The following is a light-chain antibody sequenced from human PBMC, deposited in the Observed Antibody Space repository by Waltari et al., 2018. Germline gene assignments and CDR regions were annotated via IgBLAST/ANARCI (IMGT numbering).Light chain of an antibody. J-gene: IGLJ2*01. CDR1: SSDVGGYHY. V-gene: IGLV2-14*01. CDR3: SSYTSSSYVV. Sequence: QSALTQPASVSGSPGQSLTISCTGTSSDVGGYHYVSWYQQHPGKAPKLMLYEVSNRPSGVSNRFSGSKSGNTASLTISGLQAEDEADYYCSSYTSSSYVVFGGGTKLTVL. CDR2: EVS.